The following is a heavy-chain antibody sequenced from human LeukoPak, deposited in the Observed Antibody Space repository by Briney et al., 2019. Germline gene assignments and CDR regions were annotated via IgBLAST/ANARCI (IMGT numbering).Heavy chain of an antibody. J-gene: IGHJ3*02. CDR3: VRDHHRRLYDSQARDTFDI. CDR1: GFTFSSYW. V-gene: IGHV3-7*01. Sequence: GGSLRLSCAASGFTFSSYWISWVRQAPGKGLEWVANIKQDGSEKYYVDSVKGRFSISRDNAQNSLYLQMNSLRAEDTAVYYCVRDHHRRLYDSQARDTFDIWGQGTMVTVSS. CDR2: IKQDGSEK. D-gene: IGHD3-22*01.